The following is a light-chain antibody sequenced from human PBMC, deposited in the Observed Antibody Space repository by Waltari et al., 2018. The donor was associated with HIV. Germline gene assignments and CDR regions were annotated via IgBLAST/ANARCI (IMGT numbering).Light chain of an antibody. Sequence: QSVLTQPPSVSGLPGQKVTIPCSGSNSDIGVNTVNWYQQFPGRAPKLVAYRSHQRPSAVPARFSGSTAGTSASLAINGVHAEDVATYFCSAWDDTLHVVFGGGTKLTVL. CDR3: SAWDDTLHVV. J-gene: IGLJ3*02. CDR2: RSH. V-gene: IGLV1-44*01. CDR1: NSDIGVNT.